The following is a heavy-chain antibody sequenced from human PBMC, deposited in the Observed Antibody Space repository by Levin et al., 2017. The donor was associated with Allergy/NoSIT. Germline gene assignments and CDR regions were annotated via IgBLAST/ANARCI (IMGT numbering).Heavy chain of an antibody. CDR3: ARGEWLLFYYYGMDV. D-gene: IGHD3-3*01. J-gene: IGHJ6*02. CDR2: IYYSGST. Sequence: SETLSLTCTVSGGSVSSGSYYWSWIRQPPGKGLEWIGYIYYSGSTNYNPSLKSRVTISVDTSKNQFSLKLSSVTAADTAVYYCARGEWLLFYYYGMDVWGQGTTVTVSS. V-gene: IGHV4-61*01. CDR1: GGSVSSGSYY.